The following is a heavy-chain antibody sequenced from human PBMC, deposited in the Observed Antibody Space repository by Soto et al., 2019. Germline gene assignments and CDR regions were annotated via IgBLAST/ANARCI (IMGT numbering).Heavy chain of an antibody. D-gene: IGHD3-22*01. CDR2: ISSSSSYI. J-gene: IGHJ3*02. CDR3: ASGWLRDNRAFDI. Sequence: GGSLRLSCAASGFTFSSYSMNWVRQAPGKGLEWVSSISSSSSYIYYADSVKGRFTISRDNAKNSLYLQMNSLRAEDTAVYYCASGWLRDNRAFDIWGQGTMVTVSS. V-gene: IGHV3-21*01. CDR1: GFTFSSYS.